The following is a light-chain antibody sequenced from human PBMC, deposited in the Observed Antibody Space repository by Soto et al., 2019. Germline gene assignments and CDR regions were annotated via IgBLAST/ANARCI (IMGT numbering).Light chain of an antibody. J-gene: IGKJ1*01. CDR3: QQYNTWLWT. V-gene: IGKV3-15*01. CDR2: GAS. Sequence: EIVMTQSPATVSVSPGERATLSCRASQSVNSNLVWYQHKPGQAPRLLIYGASTRATGIPARFSGSGSGTDFTLTISSLQSDDLALYYCQQYNTWLWTFGQGTRVEIK. CDR1: QSVNSN.